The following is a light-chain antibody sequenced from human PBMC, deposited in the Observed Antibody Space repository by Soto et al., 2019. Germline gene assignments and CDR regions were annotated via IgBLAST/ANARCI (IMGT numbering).Light chain of an antibody. CDR2: GAS. CDR3: QHYGRSPIT. J-gene: IGKJ5*01. Sequence: EIVLPQSPGTLSLSPGESATLSCRASQSVNSRLAWYQHKPGQAHRLLISGASSRATGIPDRFSGSGSATDSTLTISRLEPEEFALYYCQHYGRSPITFGQGTRLEIK. V-gene: IGKV3-20*01. CDR1: QSVNSR.